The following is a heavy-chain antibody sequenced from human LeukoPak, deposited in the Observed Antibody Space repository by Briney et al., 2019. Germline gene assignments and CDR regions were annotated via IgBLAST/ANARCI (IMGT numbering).Heavy chain of an antibody. CDR1: GGSISSYY. D-gene: IGHD6-19*01. J-gene: IGHJ4*02. V-gene: IGHV4-4*07. CDR2: IYTSGST. Sequence: PSETLSLTCTVSGGSISSYYWSWIRQPAGKGLEWIGRIYTSGSTNYNPSPKSRVTMSVDTSKNQFSLKLSSVTAADTAVYYCARGKAVYSSGWGAGYYFDYWGQGTLVTVSS. CDR3: ARGKAVYSSGWGAGYYFDY.